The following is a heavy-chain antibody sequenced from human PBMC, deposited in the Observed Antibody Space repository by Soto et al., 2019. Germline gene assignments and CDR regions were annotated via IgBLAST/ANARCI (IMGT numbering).Heavy chain of an antibody. V-gene: IGHV4-34*01. CDR3: ARSRNLVV. D-gene: IGHD1-1*01. CDR1: GGSFSENH. J-gene: IGHJ6*02. Sequence: QVQVQQWGAGLLKPSETLSLTCAVYGGSFSENHWSWIRQPPGKGLEWIGEIQNTGGTNYSPSLKSRVTISVDRSKNQLSLSLTSVSAADTAVYYCARSRNLVVWGQGTTVIVSS. CDR2: IQNTGGT.